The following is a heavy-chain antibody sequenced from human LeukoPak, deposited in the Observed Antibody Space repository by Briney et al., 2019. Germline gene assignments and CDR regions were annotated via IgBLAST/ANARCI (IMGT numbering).Heavy chain of an antibody. CDR2: MNPNSGNT. CDR3: ARWYCSSTSCQFDY. CDR1: GYTFTTYD. Sequence: GASVKVSCKASGYTFTTYDIDWVRQATGQGLEWMGWMNPNSGNTGYAQKLQGRVTITSNTSISTAYMELSSLRSEDTAVYYCARWYCSSTSCQFDYWGQGTLVTVSS. J-gene: IGHJ4*02. V-gene: IGHV1-8*03. D-gene: IGHD2-2*01.